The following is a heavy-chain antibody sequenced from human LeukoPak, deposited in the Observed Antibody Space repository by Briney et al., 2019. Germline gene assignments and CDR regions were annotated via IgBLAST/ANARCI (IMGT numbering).Heavy chain of an antibody. CDR2: IYTSGST. CDR1: GGSMSSYY. D-gene: IGHD3-22*01. J-gene: IGHJ4*02. CDR3: ARDAYYYDTSGYYLLGF. Sequence: SETLSLTCTVSGGSMSSYYWTWIRQPAGKGLEWIGRIYTSGSTYYNPSLNSRVTMSVDTSKNQFSLKLTSVTAADTAVYYCARDAYYYDTSGYYLLGFWGQGTLVTVSS. V-gene: IGHV4-4*07.